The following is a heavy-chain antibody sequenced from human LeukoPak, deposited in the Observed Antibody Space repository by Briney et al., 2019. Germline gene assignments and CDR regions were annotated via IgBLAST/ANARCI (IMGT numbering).Heavy chain of an antibody. D-gene: IGHD4/OR15-4a*01. V-gene: IGHV1-8*03. CDR2: MNPNSGNT. CDR3: ARGSNDYNYYYYMDV. Sequence: ASVKVSCKASGYTFTSYDINWVRQATGQGLEWMGWMNPNSGNTGYAQKFQGRVTITRNTSISTAYMELSSLRSEDMAVYYCARGSNDYNYYYYMDVWGKGTTVTVSS. CDR1: GYTFTSYD. J-gene: IGHJ6*03.